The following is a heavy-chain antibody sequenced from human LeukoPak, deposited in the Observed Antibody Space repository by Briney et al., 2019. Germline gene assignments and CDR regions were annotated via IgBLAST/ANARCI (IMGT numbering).Heavy chain of an antibody. V-gene: IGHV4-61*02. D-gene: IGHD3-22*01. J-gene: IGHJ3*01. CDR1: GDPINSGGYY. Sequence: KPSQTLSLTCTVSGDPINSGGYYWSWIRQPAGKGLEWIVRIYTSGSTNYNPSLKSRVTISVDTSKNQFSLKLSSVTAADTAVYYCARSYDSSGYYSPHAFDLWGQGTMVTVSS. CDR3: ARSYDSSGYYSPHAFDL. CDR2: IYTSGST.